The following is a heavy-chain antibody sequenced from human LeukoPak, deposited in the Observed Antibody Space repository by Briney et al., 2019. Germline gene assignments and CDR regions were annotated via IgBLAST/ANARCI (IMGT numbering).Heavy chain of an antibody. CDR2: INSEGSST. CDR3: ARGGSAYSSSWSTFDY. D-gene: IGHD6-13*01. Sequence: GGSLRLSCAASEFTFSSYWMHWVRQVSGKGLVWVSRINSEGSSTSYADSVKGRFAISRDNAKNTLYLQVNSLRAEDTAVYYCARGGSAYSSSWSTFDYWGQGALVTVSA. J-gene: IGHJ4*02. V-gene: IGHV3-74*01. CDR1: EFTFSSYW.